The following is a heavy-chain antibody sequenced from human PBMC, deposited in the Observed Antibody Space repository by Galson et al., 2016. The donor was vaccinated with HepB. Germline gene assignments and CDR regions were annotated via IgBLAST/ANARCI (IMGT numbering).Heavy chain of an antibody. D-gene: IGHD5-24*01. CDR2: ISSSSGYI. CDR1: RFTFSSYN. CDR3: ARGRDGYNINYYYGMDV. V-gene: IGHV3-21*01. J-gene: IGHJ6*02. Sequence: SLRLSCAASRFTFSSYNMNWVRQAPGKGLEWVSSISSSSGYIYYADSVKGRFTISRDSAKNSLYLQMNSLRAEDTAVYFCARGRDGYNINYYYGMDVWGQGTTVTVSS.